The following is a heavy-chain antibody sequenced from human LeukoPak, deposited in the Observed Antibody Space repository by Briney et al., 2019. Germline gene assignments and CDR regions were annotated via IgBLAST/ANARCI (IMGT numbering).Heavy chain of an antibody. CDR3: ARFAPGQWLVDY. CDR1: GGSLSSYY. J-gene: IGHJ4*02. V-gene: IGHV4-59*01. CDR2: IYYSGST. D-gene: IGHD6-19*01. Sequence: PSETLSLTCAVSGGSLSSYYWSWIRQPPGKGLEWIGYIYYSGSTNYNPSLKSRVTISVDTSKNQFSLKLSSVTAADTAVYYCARFAPGQWLVDYWGQGTLVTVSS.